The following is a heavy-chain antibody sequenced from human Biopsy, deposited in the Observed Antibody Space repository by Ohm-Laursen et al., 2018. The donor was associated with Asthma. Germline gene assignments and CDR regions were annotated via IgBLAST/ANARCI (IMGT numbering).Heavy chain of an antibody. Sequence: SLRLSCSASGSTVSTNGMSWVRQPPGKGLEWVSVIYSGGGTYYADSVQGRVTISRDNSKNTLSLQMSSLRAEDTAVYYCARAYGGSFFSGSFDIWGQGTMVTVSS. CDR3: ARAYGGSFFSGSFDI. D-gene: IGHD4-23*01. J-gene: IGHJ3*02. CDR1: GSTVSTNG. V-gene: IGHV3-53*01. CDR2: IYSGGGT.